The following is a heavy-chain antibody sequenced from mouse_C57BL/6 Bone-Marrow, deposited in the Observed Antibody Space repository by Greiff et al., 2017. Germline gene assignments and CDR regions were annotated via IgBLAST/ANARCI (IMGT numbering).Heavy chain of an antibody. V-gene: IGHV1-76*01. CDR3: ARPPSYYGSSYGFAY. D-gene: IGHD1-1*01. CDR1: GYTFTDYY. CDR2: IYPGSGNT. J-gene: IGHJ3*01. Sequence: VQVVESGAELVRPGASVKLSCKASGYTFTDYYINWVKQRPGQGLEWIARIYPGSGNTYYNEKFKGKDTLTAEKSSSTDYMQLSSLTSEDSAVYFCARPPSYYGSSYGFAYWGQGTLVTVSA.